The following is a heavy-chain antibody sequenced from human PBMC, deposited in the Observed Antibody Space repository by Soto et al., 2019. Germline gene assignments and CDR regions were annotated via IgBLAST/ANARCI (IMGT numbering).Heavy chain of an antibody. CDR2: IYYSGST. J-gene: IGHJ5*02. V-gene: IGHV4-30-4*01. CDR3: ARGGIRIQLCSFEP. CDR1: CGSISSGDYY. Sequence: SETLSLTWTVSCGSISSGDYYWSWIRQPPGKGLEWIGYIYYSGSTYYNPSLKSRVTISVDTSKNQFSLKLSSVTAADTAVYYCARGGIRIQLCSFEPCCQGNLVTGSS. D-gene: IGHD5-18*01.